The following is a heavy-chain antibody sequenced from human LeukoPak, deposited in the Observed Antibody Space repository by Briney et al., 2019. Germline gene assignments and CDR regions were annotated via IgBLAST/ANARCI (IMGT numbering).Heavy chain of an antibody. V-gene: IGHV4-39*01. J-gene: IGHJ4*02. CDR2: IYYSGST. CDR1: GVSISSSSYY. D-gene: IGHD3-3*01. Sequence: SETLSLTCTVSGVSISSSSYYWGWIRQPPGKGLEWIGTIYYSGSTYYNPSLKSRVTISVDTSKNQFSLKLSSVTAADTAVYYCAGRFLEWLLDYWGQGTLVTVSS. CDR3: AGRFLEWLLDY.